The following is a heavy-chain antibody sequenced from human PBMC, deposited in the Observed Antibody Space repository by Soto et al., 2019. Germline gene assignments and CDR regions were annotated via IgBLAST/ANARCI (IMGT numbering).Heavy chain of an antibody. V-gene: IGHV3-33*01. CDR3: AALYSSGWPTGYFDL. CDR1: GFTFSSYG. Sequence: QVQLVESGGGVVQPGRSLRLSCAASGFTFSSYGMHWVRQAPGKGLEWAAVIWYDGSNKYYADSVKGRFTISRDNSKNTLYLQMNSLRAEDTAVYYCAALYSSGWPTGYFDLWGRGTLVTVSS. D-gene: IGHD6-19*01. CDR2: IWYDGSNK. J-gene: IGHJ2*01.